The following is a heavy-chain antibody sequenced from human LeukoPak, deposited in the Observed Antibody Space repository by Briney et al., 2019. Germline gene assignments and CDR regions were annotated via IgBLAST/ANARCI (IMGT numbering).Heavy chain of an antibody. D-gene: IGHD3-22*01. J-gene: IGHJ4*02. CDR3: AGGNFYDSRGHPYHFHY. V-gene: IGHV4-59*01. Sequence: SETLSLTCTVSGGSTSSYYWSWIRQPPGKGLEWIGYIYYTENTNYNPSLKSRVTISVDTSKNQFSLNLTSVTAADTAVYYCAGGNFYDSRGHPYHFHYWGQGTLVTVPS. CDR1: GGSTSSYY. CDR2: IYYTENT.